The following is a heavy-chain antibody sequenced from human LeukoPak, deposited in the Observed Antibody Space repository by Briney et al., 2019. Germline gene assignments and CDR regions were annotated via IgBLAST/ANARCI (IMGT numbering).Heavy chain of an antibody. CDR2: ISYDGSNK. CDR3: AREVGADFDY. V-gene: IGHV3-30*03. Sequence: PGGSLRLSCAASGFTFSSYGMHWVRQAPGKGLEWVAVISYDGSNKYYADSVKGRFTISRDNSKNTLYLQMNSLRAEDTAVYYCAREVGADFDYWGQGTLVTVSS. CDR1: GFTFSSYG. D-gene: IGHD1-26*01. J-gene: IGHJ4*02.